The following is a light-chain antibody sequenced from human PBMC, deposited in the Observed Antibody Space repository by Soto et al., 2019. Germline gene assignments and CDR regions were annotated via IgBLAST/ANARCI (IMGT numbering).Light chain of an antibody. CDR3: QQHGQWPIT. CDR2: GIS. J-gene: IGKJ5*01. Sequence: EIVMTHSPATLSVSPGERATLSFSASQSVNSNYLAWYQQKPGQAPRLLIYGISKRATDIPDRFSGSGSGTEFTLTISSLQPEDFATYYCQQHGQWPITFGQGTRLEIK. CDR1: QSVNSN. V-gene: IGKV3D-15*01.